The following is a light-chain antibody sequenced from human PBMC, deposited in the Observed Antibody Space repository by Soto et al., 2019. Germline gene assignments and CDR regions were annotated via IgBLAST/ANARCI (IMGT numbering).Light chain of an antibody. V-gene: IGLV2-8*01. Sequence: QSVLTQPPSASGSPGQSVTISCTGTSSDVGGYDYVSWYQQYPGKTPKLMIFEVTKRPSGVPDRFSGSKSGNTASLTVSGLQAEDEADYYCSSYTSSSTLPYVFGTGTKLTVL. CDR1: SSDVGGYDY. CDR3: SSYTSSSTLPYV. CDR2: EVT. J-gene: IGLJ1*01.